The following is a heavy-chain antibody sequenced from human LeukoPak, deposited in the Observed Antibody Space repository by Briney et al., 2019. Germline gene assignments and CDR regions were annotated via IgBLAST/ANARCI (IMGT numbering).Heavy chain of an antibody. J-gene: IGHJ3*02. D-gene: IGHD7-27*01. CDR1: GGTFSSYA. Sequence: GSSVKVSCKASGGTFSSYAISWVRQAPGQGLEWMGRIIPILGIANYAQKFQGRVTITADKSTSTAYMELSSLRSEDTAVYYCARDRNTWGFDAFDIWGQGTMVTVSS. CDR3: ARDRNTWGFDAFDI. CDR2: IIPILGIA. V-gene: IGHV1-69*04.